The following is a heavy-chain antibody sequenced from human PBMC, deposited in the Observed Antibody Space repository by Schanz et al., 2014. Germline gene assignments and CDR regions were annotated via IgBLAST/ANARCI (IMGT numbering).Heavy chain of an antibody. D-gene: IGHD2-2*01. CDR1: GYTFTDYY. CDR2: MNPNSGTT. J-gene: IGHJ5*02. V-gene: IGHV1-8*02. CDR3: ARELCSSTTCYVRYDP. Sequence: QVQLVQSGAEVKKLGASVKVSCKASGYTFTDYYMHWVRQAPGQGLEWMGWMNPNSGTTGYAQKXXGRVTMTRITSTSTAYMELRGLRSDDTAVYYCARELCSSTTCYVRYDPWGQGTLVTVSS.